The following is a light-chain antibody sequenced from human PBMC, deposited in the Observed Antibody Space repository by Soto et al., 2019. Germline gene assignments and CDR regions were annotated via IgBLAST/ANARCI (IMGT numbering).Light chain of an antibody. CDR2: DAS. J-gene: IGKJ1*01. CDR3: QQYNSYSKT. CDR1: QSISSY. V-gene: IGKV1-5*01. Sequence: DIQMTQSPSSLSASVGDRVTITCRASQSISSYLNWYQQKPGKAPKLLIYDASSLESGVPSRFSGSGSGTEFTLTIGSLQPDDFATYYCQQYNSYSKTFGQGTKVEIK.